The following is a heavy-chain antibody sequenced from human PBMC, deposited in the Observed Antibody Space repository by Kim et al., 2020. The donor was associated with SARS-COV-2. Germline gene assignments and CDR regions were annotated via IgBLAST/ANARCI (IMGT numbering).Heavy chain of an antibody. CDR3: AKSSEFFWPGQGLTAF. J-gene: IGHJ3*01. CDR1: GFTFNNYA. V-gene: IGHV3-30*18. CDR2: ISYEGSIK. D-gene: IGHD3-3*01. Sequence: GGSLRLSCGASGFTFNNYAMHWVRQAPGKGLEWVAVISYEGSIKYYADSVKGQFTVSRDNSNNTLYLHMSSLRPEDTAMYYCAKSSEFFWPGQGLTAF.